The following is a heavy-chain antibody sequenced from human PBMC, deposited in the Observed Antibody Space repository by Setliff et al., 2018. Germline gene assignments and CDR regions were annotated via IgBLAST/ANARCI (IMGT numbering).Heavy chain of an antibody. CDR3: ARSSIGCYYACNYNYMDV. CDR1: GYTITNFA. Sequence: ASVKVSCKASGYTITNFALNWVRQAPGQGPEWMGWINTNSGNPTYAQGFTGRFVISLDTSVSTAYLQISSLKAEDTAIYYCARSSIGCYYACNYNYMDVWGKGTTVTVSS. V-gene: IGHV7-4-1*02. J-gene: IGHJ6*03. D-gene: IGHD2-2*01. CDR2: INTNSGNP.